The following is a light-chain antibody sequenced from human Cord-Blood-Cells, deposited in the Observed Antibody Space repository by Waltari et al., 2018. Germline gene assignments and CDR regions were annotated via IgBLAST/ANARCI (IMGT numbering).Light chain of an antibody. Sequence: EIVLTQSHVTVSLPAGERATLSCRASQSVSSYLAWYQQKPGQAPRLLIYDASNRATGIPARFSGSGSGTDFTLTISSLEPEDFAVYYCQQRSNWPLTFGGGTKVEIK. J-gene: IGKJ4*01. CDR1: QSVSSY. CDR2: DAS. V-gene: IGKV3-11*01. CDR3: QQRSNWPLT.